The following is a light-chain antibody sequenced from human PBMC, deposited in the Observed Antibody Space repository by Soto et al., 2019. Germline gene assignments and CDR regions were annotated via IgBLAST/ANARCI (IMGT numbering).Light chain of an antibody. CDR3: SSYAGKNIYYV. Sequence: QSALTQPPSASGSPGQSVTISCTGTSNDVGGYNFVSWYQQHPGKAPKLMIFEVSKRPSGVPDPFSGSKSGSTASLTVSGLQAEDEANYYGSSYAGKNIYYVFGTGTKVTVL. CDR2: EVS. CDR1: SNDVGGYNF. J-gene: IGLJ1*01. V-gene: IGLV2-8*01.